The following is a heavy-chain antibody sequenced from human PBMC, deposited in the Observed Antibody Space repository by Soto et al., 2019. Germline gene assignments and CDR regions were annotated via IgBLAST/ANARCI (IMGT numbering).Heavy chain of an antibody. CDR3: TSQYCGGDCSRVDP. Sequence: GGSLRLSCAASGFTLSGSRIRWVRQASGKGLEWVGRIRSKADGYATAYAASVKGRFTISRDDSKNTAYLQMNSLKTEDTAVYYCTSQYCGGDCSRVDPWGQGTLVTVSS. CDR1: GFTLSGSR. D-gene: IGHD2-21*02. CDR2: IRSKADGYAT. J-gene: IGHJ5*02. V-gene: IGHV3-73*01.